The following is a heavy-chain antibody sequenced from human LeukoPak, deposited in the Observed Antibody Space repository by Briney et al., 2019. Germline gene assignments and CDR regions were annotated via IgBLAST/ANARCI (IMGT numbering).Heavy chain of an antibody. CDR1: GGSISSYY. D-gene: IGHD6-19*01. V-gene: IGHV4-59*01. Sequence: SETLSLTCTVSGGSISSYYWSWIRQPPGKGLEWIGYIYYSGSTDYNPSLKSRVTISVDTSKNQFSLKLNSVTAADTAVYYCARDRRDSSGWYYGYYYYYMDVWGKGTTVTVSS. CDR3: ARDRRDSSGWYYGYYYYYMDV. CDR2: IYYSGST. J-gene: IGHJ6*03.